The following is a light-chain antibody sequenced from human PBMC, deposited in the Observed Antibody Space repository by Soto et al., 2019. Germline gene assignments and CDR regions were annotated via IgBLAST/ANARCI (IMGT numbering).Light chain of an antibody. V-gene: IGKV1-27*01. CDR3: QKFNSALGA. CDR2: AAS. CDR1: QAIANY. J-gene: IGKJ1*01. Sequence: DVQLTQSPSSLSASIGDRVTITCRASQAIANYLAWYQQKPGKVPKILIYAASTLQSGVPSRFSGSGSGTEFTLTIISLQPEDVATYYCQKFNSALGAFGQGTKVDIK.